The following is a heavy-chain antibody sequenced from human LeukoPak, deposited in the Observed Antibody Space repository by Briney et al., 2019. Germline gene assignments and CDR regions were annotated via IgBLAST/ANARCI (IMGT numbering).Heavy chain of an antibody. CDR3: ARDGRRHGSGSYSVGFDY. V-gene: IGHV1-3*03. D-gene: IGHD3-10*01. CDR2: INGGNGNT. Sequence: ASVKVSCKASGYTFTGYYMHWVRQAPGQRLEWMGWINGGNGNTKYSQEFQGRVTITRDTSASTAYMEMSSLTSEDMAVYYCARDGRRHGSGSYSVGFDYWGQGTLVTVSS. CDR1: GYTFTGYY. J-gene: IGHJ4*02.